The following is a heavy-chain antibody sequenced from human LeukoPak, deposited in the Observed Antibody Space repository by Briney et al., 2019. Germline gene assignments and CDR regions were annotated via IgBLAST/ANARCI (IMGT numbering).Heavy chain of an antibody. Sequence: SETLSLTCAVYGGSFSGYYWSWIRQPPGKGLEWIGEINHSGSTNYNPSLKSRVTISVDTSKNQFSLKLSSVTAADTAVYYCARPRTGSSWYDYYYYMDVWGKGTTVTASS. CDR1: GGSFSGYY. CDR2: INHSGST. J-gene: IGHJ6*03. D-gene: IGHD6-13*01. V-gene: IGHV4-34*01. CDR3: ARPRTGSSWYDYYYYMDV.